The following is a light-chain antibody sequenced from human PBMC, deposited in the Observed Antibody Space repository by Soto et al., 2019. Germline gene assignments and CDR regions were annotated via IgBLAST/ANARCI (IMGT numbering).Light chain of an antibody. CDR3: QQYYSAPYT. V-gene: IGKV4-1*01. Sequence: DIVMTQSPDSLAVSLGERATINCKSSQSVLFSSNNKNYLAWYQQKPGQRPKLLIYWASSRESGVPDRFSGRGSETDFTLTISSLQAEDVAVYYCQQYYSAPYTFGQGTKLEIK. J-gene: IGKJ2*01. CDR1: QSVLFSSNNKNY. CDR2: WAS.